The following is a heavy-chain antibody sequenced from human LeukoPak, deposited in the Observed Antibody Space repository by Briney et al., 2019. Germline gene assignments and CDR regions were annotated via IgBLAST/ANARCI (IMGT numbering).Heavy chain of an antibody. Sequence: GRSLRLSCAASGFTFSSYGLHWVRQAPGKGLEWVAVISYDGSNKYYADSVKGRFTISRDNSKNTLYLQMNSLRAEDTAVYYCAKDAESGRYFDWLSVNHFDYWGQGTPVTVSS. CDR3: AKDAESGRYFDWLSVNHFDY. V-gene: IGHV3-30*18. CDR2: ISYDGSNK. D-gene: IGHD3-9*01. CDR1: GFTFSSYG. J-gene: IGHJ4*02.